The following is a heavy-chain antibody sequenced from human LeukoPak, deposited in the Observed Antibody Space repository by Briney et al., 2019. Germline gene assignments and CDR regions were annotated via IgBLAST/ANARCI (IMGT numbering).Heavy chain of an antibody. CDR1: GDSFSSYP. Sequence: SVKVSCKASGDSFSSYPISWVRLAPGQGLEWMGRIIPTLHITDYAKKFQDRLTITADTSTTTAYMELSSLRSEDTAVYFCAREYASGNSFHVIFHVWGQGTMVSVSS. CDR2: IIPTLHIT. CDR3: AREYASGNSFHVIFHV. V-gene: IGHV1-69*04. J-gene: IGHJ3*01. D-gene: IGHD4-23*01.